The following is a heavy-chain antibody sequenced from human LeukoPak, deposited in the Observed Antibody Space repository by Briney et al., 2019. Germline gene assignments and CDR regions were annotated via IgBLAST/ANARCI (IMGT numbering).Heavy chain of an antibody. V-gene: IGHV4-39*01. CDR2: MYYSGST. CDR1: GGSISSNSYY. D-gene: IGHD2-15*01. J-gene: IGHJ3*02. Sequence: SETLSLTCTVSGGSISSNSYYWGWIRQPPGKGLEWIGSMYYSGSTYYNPSLKSRVTISGDTSKNQASLKLSSVTAADTAVYYCARHHLGYCSGGSCYSDAFDIWGQGTMVTVSS. CDR3: ARHHLGYCSGGSCYSDAFDI.